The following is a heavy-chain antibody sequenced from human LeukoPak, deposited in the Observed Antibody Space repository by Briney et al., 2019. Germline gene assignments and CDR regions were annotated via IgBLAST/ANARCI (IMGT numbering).Heavy chain of an antibody. D-gene: IGHD1-26*01. Sequence: GAAVKVSCEDSGGTFSSYAISWVRQAPGQGLEWMGRIILIFGIANYAQKFQVRVTITADKSTSKAYMELSSLRSEDTAVYYSARLVSPGNDAFDLWGQGTMVTVSS. CDR2: IILIFGIA. V-gene: IGHV1-69*10. J-gene: IGHJ3*01. CDR1: GGTFSSYA. CDR3: ARLVSPGNDAFDL.